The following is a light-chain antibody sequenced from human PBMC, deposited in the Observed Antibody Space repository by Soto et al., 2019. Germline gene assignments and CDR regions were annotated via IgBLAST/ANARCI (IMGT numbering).Light chain of an antibody. CDR1: QSVSSTH. CDR3: QQYGSSLFT. CDR2: GAS. J-gene: IGKJ3*01. Sequence: EIVLTQSPGTLSLSPGERAILSCRASQSVSSTHLAWYQQRPGQAPRLLIYGASSRATGIPDRFSGSGSGTDFTLTISRLEPEDFAVYYYQQYGSSLFTFGPGTKVDIK. V-gene: IGKV3-20*01.